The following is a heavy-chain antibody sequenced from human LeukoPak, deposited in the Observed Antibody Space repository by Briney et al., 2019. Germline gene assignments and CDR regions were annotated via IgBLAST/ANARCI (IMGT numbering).Heavy chain of an antibody. CDR2: IAQSGTT. CDR3: ARVPHCYFGYRNFDS. Sequence: SEIPSLTCVVYGGSFSGYYWSWIRQPPGKGLGWIGEIAQSGTTNYNPSLKARVSIAVDTSKKQFSLTLNSMTASAKVVAYCARVPHCYFGYRNFDSCGQGTLVTVSS. J-gene: IGHJ4*02. D-gene: IGHD2-21*01. V-gene: IGHV4-34*01. CDR1: GGSFSGYY.